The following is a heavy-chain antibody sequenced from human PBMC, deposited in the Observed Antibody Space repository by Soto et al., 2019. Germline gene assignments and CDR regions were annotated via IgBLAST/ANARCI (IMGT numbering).Heavy chain of an antibody. CDR2: IAYSGGT. V-gene: IGHV4-59*11. CDR3: ARADPHACVGY. D-gene: IGHD3-16*01. J-gene: IGHJ4*02. Sequence: SETLSLICTASGCSMSSHYWNWLRQAPGKGLEWIGYIAYSGGTYYNPSLKSRVTISADTSRNQFYLKLNSVSAADTAVYYCARADPHACVGYWGQGTLVTVSS. CDR1: GCSMSSHY.